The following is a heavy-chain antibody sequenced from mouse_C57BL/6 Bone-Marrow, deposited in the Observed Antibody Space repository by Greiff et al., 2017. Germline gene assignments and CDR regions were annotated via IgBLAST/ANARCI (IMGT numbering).Heavy chain of an antibody. CDR2: ISSGGSYT. J-gene: IGHJ1*03. CDR3: ARHVGFDV. V-gene: IGHV5-6*01. Sequence: VQLKESGGDLVKPGGSLKLSCAASGFTFSSYGMSWVRQTPDKRLEWVATISSGGSYTYYPDSVKGRFTISRDNAKNTLYLQMSSLKSEDTAMYYCARHVGFDVWGTGTTVTVSS. CDR1: GFTFSSYG.